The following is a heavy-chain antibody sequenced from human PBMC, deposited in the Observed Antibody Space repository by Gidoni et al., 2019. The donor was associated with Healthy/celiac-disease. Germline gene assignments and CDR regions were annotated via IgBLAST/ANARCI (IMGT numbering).Heavy chain of an antibody. CDR3: AKGSGWYLGAFDI. CDR2: ISWNSGSI. V-gene: IGHV3-9*01. CDR1: GFPCDAYA. Sequence: EVQLVASGGGLVPPGRSLRLSCAASGFPCDAYAMHWVRQAPGKGLEWVSGISWNSGSIGYADSVKGRFTIFRDNAKNSLYLQMNSLRAEDTALYYCAKGSGWYLGAFDIWGQGTMVTVSS. D-gene: IGHD6-19*01. J-gene: IGHJ3*02.